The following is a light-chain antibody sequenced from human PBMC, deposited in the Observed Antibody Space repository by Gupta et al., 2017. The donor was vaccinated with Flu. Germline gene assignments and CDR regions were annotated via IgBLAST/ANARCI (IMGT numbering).Light chain of an antibody. Sequence: SITICCTGTSSDVRQYNYVSYYQEPPGTPPQLMIYEVTSRPSGVSHLSSGSKSGTTAFLTISGLPAEDAAYYYCTSYTSSSTLVFGGGTKLTVL. CDR2: EVT. J-gene: IGLJ3*02. CDR1: SSDVRQYNY. V-gene: IGLV2-14*01. CDR3: TSYTSSSTLV.